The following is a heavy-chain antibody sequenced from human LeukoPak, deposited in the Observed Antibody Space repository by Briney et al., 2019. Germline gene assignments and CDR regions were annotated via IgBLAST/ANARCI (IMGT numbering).Heavy chain of an antibody. J-gene: IGHJ4*02. CDR2: IYYSGST. CDR3: AREFYYDKRFDY. CDR1: GGSISSGDYY. D-gene: IGHD3-22*01. V-gene: IGHV4-30-4*01. Sequence: TTSQTLSLTCTVSGGSISSGDYYWSWIRQPPGKGLEWIGYIYYSGSTYYNPSLKSRVTISVDTSKNQFSLKLSSVTAADTAVYYCAREFYYDKRFDYWGQGTLVTVSS.